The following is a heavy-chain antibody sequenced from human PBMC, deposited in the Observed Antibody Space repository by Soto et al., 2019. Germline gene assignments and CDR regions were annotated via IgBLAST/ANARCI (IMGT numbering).Heavy chain of an antibody. D-gene: IGHD3-3*01. V-gene: IGHV4-39*01. CDR2: IYYSGST. Sequence: SETLSLTCTVSGGSISSSSYYWGWIRQPPGKGLEWIGSIYYSGSTYYNPSLKSRVTISVDTSKNQFSLKLSSVTAADTAVYYCARGSYDFWSGYYSWFDPWGQGTLVTVSS. CDR3: ARGSYDFWSGYYSWFDP. CDR1: GGSISSSSYY. J-gene: IGHJ5*02.